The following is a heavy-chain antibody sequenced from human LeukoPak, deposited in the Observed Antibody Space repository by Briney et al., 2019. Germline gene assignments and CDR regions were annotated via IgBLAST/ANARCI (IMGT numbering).Heavy chain of an antibody. Sequence: PGRSLRLSCAASGFTFSNYAFHWVRQAPGKGLEWVAVISSDGSNQYYADSVKGRFTISRDNSKNTLYLQMNSLRAEDTAVYYCASPPPHSSGYYSMYYFDYWGQGTLVTVSS. D-gene: IGHD3-22*01. CDR3: ASPPPHSSGYYSMYYFDY. CDR2: ISSDGSNQ. J-gene: IGHJ4*02. CDR1: GFTFSNYA. V-gene: IGHV3-30*14.